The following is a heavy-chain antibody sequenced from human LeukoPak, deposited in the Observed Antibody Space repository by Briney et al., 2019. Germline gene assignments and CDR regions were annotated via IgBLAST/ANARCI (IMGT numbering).Heavy chain of an antibody. J-gene: IGHJ3*02. D-gene: IGHD5-12*01. V-gene: IGHV4-59*01. Sequence: PWETLSLTCTVSGGSISSYYWSWIRQPPGKGLEWIGYIYYSGSTNYNPSLKSRVTISVDTSKNQFSLKLSSVTAADTAVYYCARGSGPVWLGQQDDAFDIWGQGTMVTVSS. CDR1: GGSISSYY. CDR2: IYYSGST. CDR3: ARGSGPVWLGQQDDAFDI.